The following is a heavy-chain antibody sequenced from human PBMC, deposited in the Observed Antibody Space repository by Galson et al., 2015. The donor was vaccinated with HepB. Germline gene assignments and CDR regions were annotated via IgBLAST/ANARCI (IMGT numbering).Heavy chain of an antibody. V-gene: IGHV1-3*01. Sequence: SVKVSCKASGYTFTSYAMHWVRQAPGQRLEWMGWINAGNGNTKYSQKFQGRVTITRDTSASTAYMELSSLRSEDTAVYYCARVGIFWNWFDPWGQGTLVTVSS. CDR1: GYTFTSYA. CDR2: INAGNGNT. J-gene: IGHJ5*02. D-gene: IGHD3-9*01. CDR3: ARVGIFWNWFDP.